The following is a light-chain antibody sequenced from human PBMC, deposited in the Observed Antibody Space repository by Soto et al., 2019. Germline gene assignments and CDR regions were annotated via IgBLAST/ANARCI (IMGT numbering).Light chain of an antibody. CDR3: QQYGRSPLMYT. Sequence: EIVLTQSPGTLSLSPGERATLSCRASQSITNNFLAWYQQKPGQAPRLLIYGASTRAAGVPDRFSGSGSGTDFPLTITRLEPEDFAVYYCQQYGRSPLMYTFGQGTKLGVK. V-gene: IGKV3-20*01. CDR1: QSITNNF. CDR2: GAS. J-gene: IGKJ2*01.